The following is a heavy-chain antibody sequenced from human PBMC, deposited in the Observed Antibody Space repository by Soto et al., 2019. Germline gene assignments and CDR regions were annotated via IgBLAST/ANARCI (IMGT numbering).Heavy chain of an antibody. Sequence: GGSLRLSCAASGFTFSSYGMHWVRQAPGKGLEWVAVIWYDGSNKYYADSVKGRFTISRDNSKNTLYLQMNSLRAEDTAVYYCARDQDTAMVNSENDYWGQGTLVTVSS. CDR1: GFTFSSYG. J-gene: IGHJ4*02. V-gene: IGHV3-33*01. D-gene: IGHD5-18*01. CDR2: IWYDGSNK. CDR3: ARDQDTAMVNSENDY.